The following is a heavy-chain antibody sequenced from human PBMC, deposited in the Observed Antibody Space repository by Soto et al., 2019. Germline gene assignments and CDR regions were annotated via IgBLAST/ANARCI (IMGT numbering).Heavy chain of an antibody. V-gene: IGHV1-46*01. Sequence: ASVKVSCKASGYTFTSYYMHWVRQAPGQGLEWMGIINPIGGSTSYAQKFQGRVTMTRDTSTSTFYMELSSLRSEDTAVYYCAIVPSKYYDSSDYSYFDYWGQGTLVTVSS. J-gene: IGHJ4*02. CDR1: GYTFTSYY. CDR2: INPIGGST. CDR3: AIVPSKYYDSSDYSYFDY. D-gene: IGHD3-22*01.